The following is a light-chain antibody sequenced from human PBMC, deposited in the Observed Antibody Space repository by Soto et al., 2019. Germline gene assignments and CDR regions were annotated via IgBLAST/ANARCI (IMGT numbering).Light chain of an antibody. CDR2: KAS. CDR1: QSISVW. Sequence: DIQMTQSPSTLPASVGDRVTITCRASQSISVWLAWYQQKAGKAPNLLIYKASRLESGVPSRFSGSGSETEFTLTISGLQPGDSATYYCQQYNSYSFGQGTKVDIK. V-gene: IGKV1-5*03. CDR3: QQYNSYS. J-gene: IGKJ1*01.